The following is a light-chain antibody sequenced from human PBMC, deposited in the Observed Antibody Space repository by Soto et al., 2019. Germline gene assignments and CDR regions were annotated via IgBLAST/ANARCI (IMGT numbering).Light chain of an antibody. V-gene: IGKV1-5*01. CDR1: QSISSW. CDR3: QQYNSWWT. J-gene: IGKJ1*01. CDR2: DAS. Sequence: DIQMTQSPSTLSASVGDRVTITCRASQSISSWLAWYQQKPGKAPKLLIYDASSLESGVPSRVSGSGSGTEFTLTISSLQPDDFATYYCQQYNSWWTFGQGTKVEIK.